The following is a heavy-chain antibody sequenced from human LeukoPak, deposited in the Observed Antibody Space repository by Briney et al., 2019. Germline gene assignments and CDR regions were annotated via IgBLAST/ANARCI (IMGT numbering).Heavy chain of an antibody. Sequence: ASVKVSCKASGYTFTSYYMHWVRQAPGQGLEWMGIINPSGGNTSYAQKFQGRVTVTRDTSTSTVYMELSSLRSEDTAVYYCARGVSDCSGGSWYSYFDYWGQGSLVTVSS. CDR1: GYTFTSYY. CDR3: ARGVSDCSGGSWYSYFDY. J-gene: IGHJ4*02. CDR2: INPSGGNT. D-gene: IGHD2-15*01. V-gene: IGHV1-46*01.